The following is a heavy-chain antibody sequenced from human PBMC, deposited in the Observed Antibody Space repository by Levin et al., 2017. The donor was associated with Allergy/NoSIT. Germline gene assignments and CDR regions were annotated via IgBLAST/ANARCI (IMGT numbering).Heavy chain of an antibody. CDR2: IYSSGST. Sequence: PSETLSLTCTVSGGSISSGTYFWGWIRQPPGKGLEWIGSIYSSGSTYYNPSLTSRVTISVDTSNNQFSLKLSSVTAADTAVYFCARHPEYYIGRNLGYWYFDLWGRGTLVTVSS. CDR1: GGSISSGTYF. CDR3: ARHPEYYIGRNLGYWYFDL. V-gene: IGHV4-39*01. D-gene: IGHD1-26*01. J-gene: IGHJ2*01.